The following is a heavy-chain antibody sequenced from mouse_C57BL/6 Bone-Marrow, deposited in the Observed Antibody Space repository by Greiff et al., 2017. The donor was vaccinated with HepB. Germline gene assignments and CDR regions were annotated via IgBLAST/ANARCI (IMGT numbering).Heavy chain of an antibody. CDR1: GFSLSTSGMG. D-gene: IGHD2-3*01. V-gene: IGHV8-12*01. Sequence: QVTLKVCGPGILQSSQTLSLTCSFSGFSLSTSGMGVSWIRQPSGKGLEWLAHIYWDDDKRYNPSLKSRLTISKDTSRNQVFLKITSVDTADTATYYCARRAPFYDGYPRGAMDYWGQGTSVTVSS. CDR3: ARRAPFYDGYPRGAMDY. CDR2: IYWDDDK. J-gene: IGHJ4*01.